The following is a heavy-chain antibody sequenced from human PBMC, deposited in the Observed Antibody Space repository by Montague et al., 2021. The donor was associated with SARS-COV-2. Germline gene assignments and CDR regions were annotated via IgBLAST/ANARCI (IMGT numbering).Heavy chain of an antibody. J-gene: IGHJ6*02. V-gene: IGHV3-21*01. CDR2: ISISSSYI. CDR1: GFTFSSHS. CDR3: ARDGYGSGSYASGLDV. Sequence: SLRLSCAASGFTFSSHSMNWVRQAPGKGLEWVSSISISSSYIYYADSVKGRFTISRDNAKNSLYLQMNSLRAEDTAVYYCARDGYGSGSYASGLDVWGQGTTVTVSS. D-gene: IGHD3-10*01.